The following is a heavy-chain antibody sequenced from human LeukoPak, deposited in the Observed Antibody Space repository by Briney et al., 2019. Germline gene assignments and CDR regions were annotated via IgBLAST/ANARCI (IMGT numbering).Heavy chain of an antibody. CDR3: ARAPSKTTVTTGRSTRFDP. CDR2: ISYDGSNK. J-gene: IGHJ5*02. Sequence: PGGSLRLSCAASGFTFSSYAMHWVRQAPGKGLEWVAVISYDGSNKYYADSVKGRFTISRDNSKNTLYLQMNSLRAEDTAVYYCARAPSKTTVTTGRSTRFDPWGQGTLVTVSS. V-gene: IGHV3-30-3*01. CDR1: GFTFSSYA. D-gene: IGHD4-17*01.